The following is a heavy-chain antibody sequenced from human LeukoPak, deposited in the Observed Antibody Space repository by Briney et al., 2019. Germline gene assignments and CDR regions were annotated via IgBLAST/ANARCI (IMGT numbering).Heavy chain of an antibody. V-gene: IGHV3-7*01. Sequence: GGSLRLSCAASGFTFSSYWMSWVRQAPGKGLEWVANIKQDGSEKYYVDSVKGRFTTSGDNAKNSLYPQMNSLRAEDTAVYYCARETSRYYYDSSGYYPVDYWGQGTLVTVSS. CDR1: GFTFSSYW. J-gene: IGHJ4*02. D-gene: IGHD3-22*01. CDR3: ARETSRYYYDSSGYYPVDY. CDR2: IKQDGSEK.